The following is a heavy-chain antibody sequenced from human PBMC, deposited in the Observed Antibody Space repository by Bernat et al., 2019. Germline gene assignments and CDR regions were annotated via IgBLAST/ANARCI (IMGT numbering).Heavy chain of an antibody. CDR1: GFTFSSYG. J-gene: IGHJ6*02. CDR2: IWYDGSNK. D-gene: IGHD6-13*01. Sequence: QVQLVESGGGVVQPGRSLRLSCAASGFTFSSYGMHWVRQAPGKGLEWVAVIWYDGSNKYYADSVKGRFTISRDNSKNTLYLQTNSLRAEDTAVYYCARNPIAAAGGYGMDVWGQGTTVTVSS. CDR3: ARNPIAAAGGYGMDV. V-gene: IGHV3-33*01.